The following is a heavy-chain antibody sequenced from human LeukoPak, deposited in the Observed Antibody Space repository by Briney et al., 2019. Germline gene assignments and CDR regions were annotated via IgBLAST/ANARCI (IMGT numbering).Heavy chain of an antibody. V-gene: IGHV4-59*01. CDR2: IYYSGST. Sequence: ASETLSPTCTVSGGSISSYYWSWIRQPPGKGLEWIGYIYYSGSTNYNPSLKSRVTISVDTSKNQFSLKLSSVTAADTAVYYCARDKGRDGYRHDAFDIWGQGTMVTVSS. D-gene: IGHD5-24*01. J-gene: IGHJ3*02. CDR1: GGSISSYY. CDR3: ARDKGRDGYRHDAFDI.